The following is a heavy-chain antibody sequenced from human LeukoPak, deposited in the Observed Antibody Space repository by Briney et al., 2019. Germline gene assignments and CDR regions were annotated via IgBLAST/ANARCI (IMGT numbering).Heavy chain of an antibody. J-gene: IGHJ3*02. CDR2: ISYDGTNQ. CDR1: GFTFSNYT. V-gene: IGHV3-30*04. Sequence: GGSLRLSCAASGFTFSNYTMHWVRQAPGKGLEWVTIISYDGTNQYYVDSVKGRFTISRDNAKNSLYLQMNSLRAEDTAVYYCARGLATVDAFDIWGQGTMVTVSS. D-gene: IGHD4-17*01. CDR3: ARGLATVDAFDI.